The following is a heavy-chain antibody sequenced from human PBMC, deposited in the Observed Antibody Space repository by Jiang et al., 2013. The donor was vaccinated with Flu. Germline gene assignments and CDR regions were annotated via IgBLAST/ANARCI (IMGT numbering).Heavy chain of an antibody. CDR3: ARHSRWRLGELSGFDP. V-gene: IGHV5-51*01. CDR2: IYPGDSDT. D-gene: IGHD3-16*02. J-gene: IGHJ5*02. Sequence: PGESLKISCKGSGYSFTSYWIGWVRQMPGKGLEWMGIIYPGDSDTRYSPSFQGQVTISADKSISTAYLQWSSLKASDTAMYYCARHSRWRLGELSGFDPWGQGTLVTVSS. CDR1: GYSFTSYW.